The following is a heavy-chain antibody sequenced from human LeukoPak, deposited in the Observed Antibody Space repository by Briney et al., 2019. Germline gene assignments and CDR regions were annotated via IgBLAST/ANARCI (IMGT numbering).Heavy chain of an antibody. Sequence: ASVKVSCKASGYTFTSYYMHWVRQAPGQGLEWMGIINPSGGSTSYAQKFQGRVTMTRNTSIRTAYMELYSLTSEDTAVYYCARGPPSSQYFEHWGQGTRVTVSS. CDR1: GYTFTSYY. CDR2: INPSGGST. D-gene: IGHD6-6*01. V-gene: IGHV1-46*01. CDR3: ARGPPSSQYFEH. J-gene: IGHJ1*01.